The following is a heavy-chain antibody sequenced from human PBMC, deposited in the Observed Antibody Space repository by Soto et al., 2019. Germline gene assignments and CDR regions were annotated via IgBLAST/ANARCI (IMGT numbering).Heavy chain of an antibody. Sequence: QVQLVQSGAEVKKPGSSVKVSCKASGGTFSSYAISWVRQAPGQGLEWMGGIIPIFGTANYAQKFQGRVTITADESTSRAYMELSSLRSEDTAVYYCARGDIVVVVAATPYYYGMDVWGQGTTVTVSS. CDR2: IIPIFGTA. CDR1: GGTFSSYA. D-gene: IGHD2-15*01. V-gene: IGHV1-69*01. CDR3: ARGDIVVVVAATPYYYGMDV. J-gene: IGHJ6*02.